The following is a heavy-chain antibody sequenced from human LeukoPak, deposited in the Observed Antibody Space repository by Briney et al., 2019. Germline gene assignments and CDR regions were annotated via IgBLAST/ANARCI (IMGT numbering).Heavy chain of an antibody. CDR1: GGSISPYY. J-gene: IGHJ5*02. Sequence: KPSETLSLTCTVSGGSISPYYWSWIRQPPGKGLEWIGYIYYSGSTNYNPSLKSRVTISVDTSKNQFSLKLNSVTAADPAVYYCAKIGSGSLNWFDPWGQGTLVTVSS. CDR3: AKIGSGSLNWFDP. V-gene: IGHV4-59*01. CDR2: IYYSGST. D-gene: IGHD1-26*01.